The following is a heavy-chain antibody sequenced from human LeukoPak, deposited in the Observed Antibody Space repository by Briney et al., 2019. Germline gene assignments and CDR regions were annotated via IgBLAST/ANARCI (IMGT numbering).Heavy chain of an antibody. CDR1: GFTFSSYA. V-gene: IGHV3-23*01. Sequence: GGSLRLSCAASGFTFSSYAMSWVRQAPGKGLEWVSAISGSGGSTYYAESVKGGFTISRDNSKNTPYLEMNSLRAEDKAVYYCAKDNPITMIVVVNPVLGYWGQGTLVTVSS. CDR3: AKDNPITMIVVVNPVLGY. D-gene: IGHD3-22*01. CDR2: ISGSGGST. J-gene: IGHJ4*02.